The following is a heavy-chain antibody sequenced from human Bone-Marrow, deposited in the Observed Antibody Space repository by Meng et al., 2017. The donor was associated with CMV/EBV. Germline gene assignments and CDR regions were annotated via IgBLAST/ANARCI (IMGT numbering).Heavy chain of an antibody. CDR1: GYTFTGYY. J-gene: IGHJ5*02. Sequence: ASVKVSCKVSGYTFTGYYMHWVRQAPGQGLEWMGWIKPNSGGTNYAQKLQGRVTMTRDTSNSTAYMERRRLRSDDTAVYYCASGAELAGGFGPWGQGTLGTVSS. D-gene: IGHD1-1*01. V-gene: IGHV1-2*02. CDR3: ASGAELAGGFGP. CDR2: IKPNSGGT.